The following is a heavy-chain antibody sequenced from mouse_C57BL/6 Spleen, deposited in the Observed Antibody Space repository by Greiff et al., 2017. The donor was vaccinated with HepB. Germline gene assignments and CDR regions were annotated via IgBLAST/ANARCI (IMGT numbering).Heavy chain of an antibody. V-gene: IGHV1-55*01. D-gene: IGHD3-2*02. CDR3: ARDSSGYFYAMDY. CDR1: GYTFTSYW. Sequence: VQLQQSGAELVKPGASVKMSCKASGYTFTSYWITWVKQRPGQGLEWIGDIYPGSGSTNYNEKFKSKATLTVDTSSSTAYMQLSSLTSEDSAVYYCARDSSGYFYAMDYWGQGTSVTVSS. CDR2: IYPGSGST. J-gene: IGHJ4*01.